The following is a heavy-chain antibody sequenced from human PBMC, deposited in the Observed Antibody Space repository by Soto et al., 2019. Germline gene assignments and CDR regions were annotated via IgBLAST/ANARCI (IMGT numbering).Heavy chain of an antibody. Sequence: QVQLVQSGAEVKKPGSSVKVSCKASGGTFSSYAISWVRQAPGQGLEWMGGSIPIFGTANYAQKFQGRVTITADESTSTAYMELSSLRSEDTAVYYCARGGSTIYYYGMDVWGQGTTVTVSS. CDR1: GGTFSSYA. CDR2: SIPIFGTA. CDR3: ARGGSTIYYYGMDV. D-gene: IGHD3-10*01. J-gene: IGHJ6*02. V-gene: IGHV1-69*12.